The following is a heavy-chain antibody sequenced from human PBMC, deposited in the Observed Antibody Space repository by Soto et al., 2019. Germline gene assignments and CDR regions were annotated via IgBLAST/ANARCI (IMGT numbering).Heavy chain of an antibody. J-gene: IGHJ6*02. V-gene: IGHV4-34*01. CDR1: GGSFSGYY. D-gene: IGHD6-13*01. CDR2: INHSGST. CDR3: ARGGFAAAGRAWDYYYGMDV. Sequence: SETLSLTCAVYGGSFSGYYWSWIRQPPGKGLEWIGEINHSGSTTYNPSLKSRVTISVDTSKNQCSLKLSSVTAADTAVYYCARGGFAAAGRAWDYYYGMDVWGQGTTVTVSS.